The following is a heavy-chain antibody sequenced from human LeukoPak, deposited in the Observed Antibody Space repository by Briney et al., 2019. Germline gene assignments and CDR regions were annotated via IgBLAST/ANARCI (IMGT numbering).Heavy chain of an antibody. CDR3: ARGSGYYYDSSGYHQPRNAFDI. D-gene: IGHD3-22*01. CDR1: GYTFTSYY. V-gene: IGHV1-46*01. J-gene: IGHJ3*02. CDR2: INPSGGST. Sequence: ASVKVSCKASGYTFTSYYMHWVRQAPGQGLEWMGIINPSGGSTSYAQKFQGRVTMTRDMSTSTVYMELSSLRAEDTAVYYCARGSGYYYDSSGYHQPRNAFDIWGQRTMVTVSS.